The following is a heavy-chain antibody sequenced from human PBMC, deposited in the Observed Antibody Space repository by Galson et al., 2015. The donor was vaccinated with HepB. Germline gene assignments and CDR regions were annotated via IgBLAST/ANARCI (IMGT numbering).Heavy chain of an antibody. CDR2: TWRDGSNE. D-gene: IGHD6-19*01. CDR1: GFTFSDFG. Sequence: SLRLSCAASGFTFSDFGMHWVRQAPGKGLEWLALTWRDGSNEYYAESVNGRFTISRDNARNTLYLQMNSLKVDDTAIYYCAREAHIAVAALDHWGLGTLVTVSS. V-gene: IGHV3-33*01. J-gene: IGHJ4*02. CDR3: AREAHIAVAALDH.